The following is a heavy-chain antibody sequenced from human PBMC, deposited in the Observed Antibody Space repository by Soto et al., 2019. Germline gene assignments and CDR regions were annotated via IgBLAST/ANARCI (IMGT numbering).Heavy chain of an antibody. CDR3: AREAWSSWFDP. Sequence: SETLSLTCAVYGGYFSGYYWSWIRQPPGKGLEWIGEINHSGSTNYNPSLKSRVTISVDTSKNQFSLKLSSVTAADTAVYYCAREAWSSWFDPWGQGTLVTVSS. CDR2: INHSGST. J-gene: IGHJ5*02. CDR1: GGYFSGYY. V-gene: IGHV4-34*01. D-gene: IGHD6-6*01.